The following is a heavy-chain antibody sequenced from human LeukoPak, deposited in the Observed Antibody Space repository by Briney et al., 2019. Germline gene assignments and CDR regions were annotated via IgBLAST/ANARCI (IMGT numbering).Heavy chain of an antibody. CDR3: ASGLWDRRDYFDY. Sequence: ASVKVSCKASGGTFSSYAISWVRQAPGQGLEWMGGIIPIFGTANYAQKFQGRVTITADESMSTAYMELSSLRSEDTAVYYCASGLWDRRDYFDYWGQGTLVTVSS. CDR1: GGTFSSYA. J-gene: IGHJ4*02. D-gene: IGHD3-16*01. CDR2: IIPIFGTA. V-gene: IGHV1-69*01.